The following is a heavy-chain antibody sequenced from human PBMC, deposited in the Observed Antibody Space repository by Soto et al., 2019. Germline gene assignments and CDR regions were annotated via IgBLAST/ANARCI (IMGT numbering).Heavy chain of an antibody. CDR1: GVSFNNNG. CDR2: VSPPFRTS. V-gene: IGHV1-69*01. J-gene: IGHJ6*02. D-gene: IGHD3-10*01. CDR3: ARVLYYGSGRYSPYGMDV. Sequence: QVQLVQSGAEVKKPGSSVKVSCKTSGVSFNNNGIGWVRQAPGHGLEWMGGVSPPFRTSNYARKFQGRISIPADASTGTVNMALSSLTSEDTAQYYCARVLYYGSGRYSPYGMDVWGQWTKVTVSS.